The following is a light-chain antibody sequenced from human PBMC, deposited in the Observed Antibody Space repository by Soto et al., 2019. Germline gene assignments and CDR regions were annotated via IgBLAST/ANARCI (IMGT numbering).Light chain of an antibody. J-gene: IGKJ4*01. V-gene: IGKV3-15*01. CDR2: GAS. CDR3: QQYDNWPLT. Sequence: ERVMTQSQATLSVSPGERATLSCRASQSVSSNLAWYQQKPGQAPRFLIYGASTRATGIPARSSGSGSGTEFTLTLSSLQSEDFAVYYCQQYDNWPLTFGGGTKVDI. CDR1: QSVSSN.